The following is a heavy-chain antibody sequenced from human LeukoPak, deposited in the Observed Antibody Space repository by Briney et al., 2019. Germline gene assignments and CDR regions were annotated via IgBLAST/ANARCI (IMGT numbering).Heavy chain of an antibody. J-gene: IGHJ5*01. CDR3: ARADCSGSTCYLRRCWFVS. CDR1: GFLLSDYV. Sequence: GGSLRHSCSASGFLLSDYVVNWARQAPGKGLEWVSSISTGSRYIYYAYSVKGRFTISIDDAKNSLYLQMDYLRAEDTAVYYCARADCSGSTCYLRRCWFVSLREGRLDTVSS. CDR2: ISTGSRYI. D-gene: IGHD2-2*01. V-gene: IGHV3-21*01.